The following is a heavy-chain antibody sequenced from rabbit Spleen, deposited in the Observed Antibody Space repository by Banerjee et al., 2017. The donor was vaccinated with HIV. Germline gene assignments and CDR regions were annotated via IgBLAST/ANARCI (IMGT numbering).Heavy chain of an antibody. Sequence: QSLEESGGDLVKPGASLTLTCTASGVSFTSNYYMCWVRQAPGKGLEWIACIDTGSSGFTYVASWAKGRFTISKTSSTTVTLQVTSLTAADTATYFCARDSGTSFSSYGMDLWGPGTLVTVS. D-gene: IGHD8-1*01. CDR3: ARDSGTSFSSYGMDL. V-gene: IGHV1S40*01. CDR2: IDTGSSGFT. J-gene: IGHJ6*01. CDR1: GVSFTSNYY.